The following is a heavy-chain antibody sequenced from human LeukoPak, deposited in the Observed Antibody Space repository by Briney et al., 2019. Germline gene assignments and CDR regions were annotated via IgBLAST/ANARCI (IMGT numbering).Heavy chain of an antibody. CDR1: GFTFSRNW. CDR2: INPDGSQK. Sequence: GGSLTLSCEASGFTFSRNWMSWVRQAPRKGLEWVASINPDGSQKFYVDSVKGRFTISRDNTKSSLYLEMNSLGAEDTAMYYCAKLLGTATTYDYWGQGTRVTVSS. V-gene: IGHV3-7*01. CDR3: AKLLGTATTYDY. D-gene: IGHD5-24*01. J-gene: IGHJ4*02.